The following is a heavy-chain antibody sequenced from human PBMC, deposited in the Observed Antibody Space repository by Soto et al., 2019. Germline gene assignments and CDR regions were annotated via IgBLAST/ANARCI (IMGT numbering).Heavy chain of an antibody. D-gene: IGHD6-19*01. CDR3: ARVGYSSGWYTGDWFDP. Sequence: VASVKVSCKASGYTFTSYGISWVRQAPGQGLEWMGWISAYNGNTNYAQKLQGRVTMTTDTSTSTAYMELRSLRSDDTAVYYCARVGYSSGWYTGDWFDPWGQGTLVTVSS. CDR1: GYTFTSYG. CDR2: ISAYNGNT. J-gene: IGHJ5*02. V-gene: IGHV1-18*04.